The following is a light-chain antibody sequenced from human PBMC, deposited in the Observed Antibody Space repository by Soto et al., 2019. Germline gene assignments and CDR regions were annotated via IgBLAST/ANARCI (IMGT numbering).Light chain of an antibody. Sequence: QSVLTQPPSASGTPGQRVTISCSGSSSNIGRNIVNWYQHLPGTAPKLLIYLNNQRPSGVPDRFSGSKSGTSASLAISGLQSEDEADYYCAAWDASLNAVVFGGGTKLTVL. J-gene: IGLJ2*01. CDR3: AAWDASLNAVV. V-gene: IGLV1-44*01. CDR1: SSNIGRNI. CDR2: LNN.